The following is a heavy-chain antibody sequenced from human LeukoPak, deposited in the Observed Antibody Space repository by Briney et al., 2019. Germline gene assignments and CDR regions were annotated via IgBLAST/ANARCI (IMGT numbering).Heavy chain of an antibody. CDR2: INYSGCP. Sequence: SETLSLTCAVYGGSFSGYYWSWIRQPPGKGLEWIGEINYSGCPKYNPFLKSRVPISGDTPKNQFSLKLRSVTAADTAVYYCARALERYYYDSSGYYAHFDYWGQGTLVTVSS. V-gene: IGHV4-34*01. CDR1: GGSFSGYY. CDR3: ARALERYYYDSSGYYAHFDY. J-gene: IGHJ4*02. D-gene: IGHD3-22*01.